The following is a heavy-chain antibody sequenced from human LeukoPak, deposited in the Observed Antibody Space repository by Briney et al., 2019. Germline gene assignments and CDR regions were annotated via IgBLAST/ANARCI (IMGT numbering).Heavy chain of an antibody. CDR1: GDSISTSNSY. D-gene: IGHD3-16*01. CDR3: AREKIGTGTVLGKDYYYMDV. Sequence: SETLSLTCAVSGDSISTSNSYWGWIRQPPGKGLEWIGSIYYSGSTYYNPSLESRVTISVDTSKNQFSLKLSSVTAADTAVYYCAREKIGTGTVLGKDYYYMDVWGKGTTVTVSS. V-gene: IGHV4-39*07. CDR2: IYYSGST. J-gene: IGHJ6*03.